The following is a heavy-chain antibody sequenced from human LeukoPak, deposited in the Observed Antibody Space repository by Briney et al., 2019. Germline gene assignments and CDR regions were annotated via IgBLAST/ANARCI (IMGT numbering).Heavy chain of an antibody. V-gene: IGHV3-21*01. CDR1: GFTFSSYS. Sequence: PGGSLRLSCAASGFTFSSYSMNWVRQAPGEGLEWVSSISSGSSYIYYADSVKGRFTISRDNAKNSLYLQMNSLRAEDTAVYYCARDRNSYGFEGFDYWGQGTLVTVSS. CDR3: ARDRNSYGFEGFDY. D-gene: IGHD5-18*01. CDR2: ISSGSSYI. J-gene: IGHJ4*02.